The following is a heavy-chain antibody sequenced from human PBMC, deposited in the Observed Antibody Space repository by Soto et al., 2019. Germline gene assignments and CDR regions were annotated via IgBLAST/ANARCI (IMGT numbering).Heavy chain of an antibody. CDR3: ARDLAVAGTNGMDV. V-gene: IGHV1-2*04. Sequence: ASVKVSCKASGYTFTGYYMHWVRQAPGQGLEWKGWINPNSGGTNYAQKIQGWVTMTRDTSISTAYMELSRLRSDDTVVYYCARDLAVAGTNGMDVWGQGTTVTVSS. CDR2: INPNSGGT. J-gene: IGHJ6*02. CDR1: GYTFTGYY. D-gene: IGHD6-19*01.